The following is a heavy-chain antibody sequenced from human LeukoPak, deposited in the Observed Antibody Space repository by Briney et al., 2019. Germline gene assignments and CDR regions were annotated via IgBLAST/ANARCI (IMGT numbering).Heavy chain of an antibody. CDR3: ANPVVFSDPYYYGVDV. CDR1: GFTFSSYG. D-gene: IGHD2-8*02. Sequence: PGRSLRLSCAASGFTFSSYGMHWVRQAPGKGLEWVAVISYDGSNKYYADSVKGRFTISRDNSKNTLYLQMNSLRAEDTAVYYCANPVVFSDPYYYGVDVWGQGTTVTVSS. CDR2: ISYDGSNK. V-gene: IGHV3-30*18. J-gene: IGHJ6*02.